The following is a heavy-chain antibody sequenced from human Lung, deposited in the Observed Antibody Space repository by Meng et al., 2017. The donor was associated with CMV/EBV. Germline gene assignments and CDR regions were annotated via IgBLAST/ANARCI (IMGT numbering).Heavy chain of an antibody. CDR1: GFTFSSYW. D-gene: IGHD6-13*01. Sequence: SCAASGFTFSSYWMSWVRQAPGKGLEWVANIKQDGSEKYYVDSVKGRFTISRDNAKNSLYLQMNSLRAEDTAVYYCAGTAAAGISWSEYFQHWGQGTLVTVSS. J-gene: IGHJ1*01. CDR2: IKQDGSEK. CDR3: AGTAAAGISWSEYFQH. V-gene: IGHV3-7*01.